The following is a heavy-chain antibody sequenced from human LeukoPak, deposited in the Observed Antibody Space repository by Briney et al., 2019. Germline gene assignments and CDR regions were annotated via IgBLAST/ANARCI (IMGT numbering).Heavy chain of an antibody. J-gene: IGHJ4*02. Sequence: PSETLSLTCTVSGGSISSSNYYWGWLRQPPGKGLEWIGSISYSGSTYYNPSLKSRVTISVDTSKNQFSLKLSSVTAADTAVYYCARVGYSGYDHPPNLNEIDYWGQGTLVTVSS. CDR1: GGSISSSNYY. CDR3: ARVGYSGYDHPPNLNEIDY. CDR2: ISYSGST. D-gene: IGHD5-12*01. V-gene: IGHV4-39*07.